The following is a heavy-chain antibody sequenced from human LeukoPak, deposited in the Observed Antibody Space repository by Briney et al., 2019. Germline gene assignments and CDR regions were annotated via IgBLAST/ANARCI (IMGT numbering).Heavy chain of an antibody. Sequence: GGSLRLSCAASGFSFSGYSMNWVRQAPGKGLDWVSYISSGSRTIFYVESVKGRFTISRDNAKNLLYLEMNSLRAEDTAVYYCVRESIRGTRDFDYWGQGTLVTVSS. CDR2: ISSGSRTI. CDR3: VRESIRGTRDFDY. D-gene: IGHD2-21*01. J-gene: IGHJ4*02. V-gene: IGHV3-48*04. CDR1: GFSFSGYS.